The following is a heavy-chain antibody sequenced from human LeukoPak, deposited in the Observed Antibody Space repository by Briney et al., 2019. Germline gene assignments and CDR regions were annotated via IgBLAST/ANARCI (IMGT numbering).Heavy chain of an antibody. CDR2: ISYDGSNK. Sequence: PGRSLRLSCAASGFTFSSYGMHWVRQAPGKGLEWVAVISYDGSNKYYADSVKGRFAISRDNSKNTLYLQMNSLRAEDTAVYYCAKDLPVHYSSGWYGYSFDYWGQGTLVTVSS. V-gene: IGHV3-30*18. D-gene: IGHD6-19*01. CDR3: AKDLPVHYSSGWYGYSFDY. J-gene: IGHJ4*02. CDR1: GFTFSSYG.